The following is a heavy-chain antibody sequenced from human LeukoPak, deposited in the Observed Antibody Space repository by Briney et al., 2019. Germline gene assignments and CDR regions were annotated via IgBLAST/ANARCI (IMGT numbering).Heavy chain of an antibody. CDR2: IYPGDSDT. V-gene: IGHV5-51*01. CDR3: ARLELYYYGSGSYPPPDY. D-gene: IGHD3-10*01. CDR1: GYSFTSYW. Sequence: KGGESLKISCKGSGYSFTSYWIGWVRQMPGKGLEWMGIIYPGDSDTRYSPPFQGQVTISADKSISTAYLQWSSLKASDTAMYYCARLELYYYGSGSYPPPDYWGQGTLVTVSS. J-gene: IGHJ4*02.